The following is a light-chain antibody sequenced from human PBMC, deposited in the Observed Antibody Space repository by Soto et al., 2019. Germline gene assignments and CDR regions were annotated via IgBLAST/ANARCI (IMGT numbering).Light chain of an antibody. CDR1: QGFGDF. J-gene: IGKJ1*01. CDR2: FAS. Sequence: DIQMTQSPSSLSASVGDRVTITCRATQGFGDFLAWYQQKPGKTPNLLIYFASTLQSGVPSRFSGSGSGTEFTLTISSLQPEDVSTYYCQKYSSAPWTFGQGTKVEIK. CDR3: QKYSSAPWT. V-gene: IGKV1-27*01.